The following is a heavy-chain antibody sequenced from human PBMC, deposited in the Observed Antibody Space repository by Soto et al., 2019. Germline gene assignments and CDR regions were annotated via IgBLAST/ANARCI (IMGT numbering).Heavy chain of an antibody. CDR1: GGSITGYY. D-gene: IGHD6-13*01. Sequence: QVQLQESGPGLVKPSETLSLTCTVSGGSITGYYWSWIRQPAGKGLEWIGRINTSESSNYNPSLKSRVTLSVDTYNHQFSLRLSSLTAADTAGYYGARAWTSAGGLYFGYWGQGTLVTVSS. V-gene: IGHV4-4*07. CDR3: ARAWTSAGGLYFGY. CDR2: INTSESS. J-gene: IGHJ4*02.